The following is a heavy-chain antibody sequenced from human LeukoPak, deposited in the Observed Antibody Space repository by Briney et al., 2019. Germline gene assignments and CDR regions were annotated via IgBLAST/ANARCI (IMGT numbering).Heavy chain of an antibody. CDR3: AKMTVRGVIAY. CDR1: GFTFSSYV. J-gene: IGHJ4*02. CDR2: ISGSGGST. Sequence: GGSLRLSCAASGFTFSSYVMSWVRQAPGKGLGWVSAISGSGGSTYYADSVKGRFTISRDNPKNTLYLQVNSLRAEDTAVYYCAKMTVRGVIAYWGQGTLVTVSS. D-gene: IGHD3-10*01. V-gene: IGHV3-23*01.